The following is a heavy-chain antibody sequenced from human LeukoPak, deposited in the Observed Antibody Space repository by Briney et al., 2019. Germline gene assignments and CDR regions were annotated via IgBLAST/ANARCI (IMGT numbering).Heavy chain of an antibody. CDR3: ARSTYSSGPVDY. CDR1: GYSISSAYY. V-gene: IGHV4-38-2*02. CDR2: IYHSGST. J-gene: IGHJ4*02. Sequence: SETLSLTCTVSGYSISSAYYWGWIRQPPGKGLEWIGTIYHSGSTYYNPSLKSRVTISVDTSKNRFSLKLSSVTAADTAVYYCARSTYSSGPVDYWGQGTLVTVSS. D-gene: IGHD6-19*01.